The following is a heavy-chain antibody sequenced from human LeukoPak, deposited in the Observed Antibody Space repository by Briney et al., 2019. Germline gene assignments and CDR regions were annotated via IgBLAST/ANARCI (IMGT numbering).Heavy chain of an antibody. J-gene: IGHJ4*02. V-gene: IGHV3-74*01. Sequence: AGGSLRLSCAASGLTFSGYWMHWVRQAPGQGLVWVSRIKSDGSNPNYADSVKGRFTISRDNAKNTLYLQMNSLRPEDTAIYYCAITAAGEHWGQGTLVTVSS. CDR1: GLTFSGYW. CDR2: IKSDGSNP. D-gene: IGHD2-2*01. CDR3: AITAAGEH.